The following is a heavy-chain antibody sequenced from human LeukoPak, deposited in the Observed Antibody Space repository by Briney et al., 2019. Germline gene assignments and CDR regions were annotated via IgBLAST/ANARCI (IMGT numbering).Heavy chain of an antibody. CDR1: GYTFTGYY. CDR3: ARGIWSTRVTAYYLDY. D-gene: IGHD4-17*01. J-gene: IGHJ4*02. Sequence: ASVKVSCKASGYTFTGYYMHWVRQAPGQGLEWMGWINPNSGGTNYAQKFQGRVTMTRDTSISTAYRELSRLRSDDMAVYYCARGIWSTRVTAYYLDYWGQGTLVTVSS. V-gene: IGHV1-2*02. CDR2: INPNSGGT.